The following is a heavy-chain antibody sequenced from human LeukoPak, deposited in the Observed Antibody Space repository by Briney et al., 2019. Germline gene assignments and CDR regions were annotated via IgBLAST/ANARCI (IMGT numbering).Heavy chain of an antibody. J-gene: IGHJ5*02. V-gene: IGHV3-43*01. D-gene: IGHD5-24*01. CDR1: GFTFDEYT. Sequence: PGGSLRLSCVASGFTFDEYTMHWVRQAPGKGLEWVSLISWDGDRTYYADSVKGRFTISRDNAKKSLYLQMNSLRAEDTAVYYCARGRRPGDWFDPWGQGTLVTVSS. CDR2: ISWDGDRT. CDR3: ARGRRPGDWFDP.